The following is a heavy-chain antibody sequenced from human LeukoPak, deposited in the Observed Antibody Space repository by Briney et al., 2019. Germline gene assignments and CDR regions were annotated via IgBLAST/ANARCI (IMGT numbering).Heavy chain of an antibody. J-gene: IGHJ5*02. CDR2: INPNSGGT. CDR3: ARESTDIVVVVAAKRKNWFDP. D-gene: IGHD2-15*01. V-gene: IGHV1-2*02. Sequence: ASVKVSCKASGYTFTGYYMHWVRQAPGQGLVWMGWINPNSGGTNYAQKFQGRVTMTRDTSISTAYMELSRLRSDDTAVYYCARESTDIVVVVAAKRKNWFDPWGQGTLVTVSS. CDR1: GYTFTGYY.